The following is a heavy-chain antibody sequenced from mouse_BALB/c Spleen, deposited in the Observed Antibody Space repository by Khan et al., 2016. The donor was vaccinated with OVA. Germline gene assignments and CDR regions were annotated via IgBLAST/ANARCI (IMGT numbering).Heavy chain of an antibody. V-gene: IGHV9-1*02. CDR1: GYTFTNYG. CDR2: INTNTGEP. Sequence: QIQLVQSGPELKEPGETVKISCKASGYTFTNYGLNWVKQAPGKGLQWTGWINTNTGEPTYAVDFKGRFAFSLETSASTAYLQINNLKNEDMATYFCARPPYFSYVMVYWGQGTSVTVSS. D-gene: IGHD2-10*01. J-gene: IGHJ4*01. CDR3: ARPPYFSYVMVY.